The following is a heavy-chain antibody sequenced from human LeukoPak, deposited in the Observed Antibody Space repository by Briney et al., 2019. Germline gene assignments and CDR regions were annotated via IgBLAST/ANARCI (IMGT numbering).Heavy chain of an antibody. CDR2: ISASSNTM. J-gene: IGHJ4*02. Sequence: PGGSLRLSCAASGFTFYSYSMNWVRQAPGKGLEWVSYISASSNTMYYADSVKGRFTISRDNAKSSLFLQMNSLRAEDTAVYYCASLTTVNPPGYFDYWGQGTLVIVSS. D-gene: IGHD4-17*01. V-gene: IGHV3-48*01. CDR3: ASLTTVNPPGYFDY. CDR1: GFTFYSYS.